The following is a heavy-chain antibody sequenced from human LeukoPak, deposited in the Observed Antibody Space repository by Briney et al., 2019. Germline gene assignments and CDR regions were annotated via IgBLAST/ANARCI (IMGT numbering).Heavy chain of an antibody. V-gene: IGHV4-34*01. CDR3: ARAVLRYFDWSYRFDY. CDR1: GGSFSGYY. J-gene: IGHJ4*02. Sequence: SETLSLTCAVSGGSFSGYYWSWIRQPPGKGLEWIGEINHSGSTNYNPSLKSRVTISVDTSKNQFSLKLSSVTAADTAVYSCARAVLRYFDWSYRFDYWGQGTLVTVSS. CDR2: INHSGST. D-gene: IGHD3-9*01.